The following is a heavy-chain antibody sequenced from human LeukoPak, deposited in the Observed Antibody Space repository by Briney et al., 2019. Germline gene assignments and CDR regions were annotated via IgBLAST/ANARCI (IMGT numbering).Heavy chain of an antibody. Sequence: GGSLRLSCAASGFTFSSYAMSWVRQAPGKGLEWVSAISGSGHSTYYADSVKGRFTISRDNSKNTLYLQMNSLRAEDTAVYYCAKGRGTTVTSAANYWGQGTLVTVSS. CDR2: ISGSGHST. D-gene: IGHD4-17*01. CDR3: AKGRGTTVTSAANY. V-gene: IGHV3-23*01. J-gene: IGHJ4*02. CDR1: GFTFSSYA.